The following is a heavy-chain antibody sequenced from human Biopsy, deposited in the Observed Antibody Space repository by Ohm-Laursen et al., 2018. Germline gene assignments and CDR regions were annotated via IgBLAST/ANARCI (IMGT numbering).Heavy chain of an antibody. CDR3: ARPKSRRALDV. D-gene: IGHD2-2*01. V-gene: IGHV3-7*01. Sequence: SLRLSCAASGFTFADYWMNWVRRAPGKGLGWVASIKQDGSEKNYVDSVKGRFTITRDNANNSLYLQMNSLRVEDTAVYYCARPKSRRALDVWGQGTMVTVSS. CDR2: IKQDGSEK. J-gene: IGHJ3*01. CDR1: GFTFADYW.